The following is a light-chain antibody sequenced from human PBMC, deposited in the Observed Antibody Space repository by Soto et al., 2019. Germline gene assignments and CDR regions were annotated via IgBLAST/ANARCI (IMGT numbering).Light chain of an antibody. Sequence: EILLTQSPGTLSLSPGERATLSCRASQSVSSSYLAWYQQKPGQAPRLLIYGESSRATGIPDRFSGSGSGTDFTLTISRLEPEDFAVYYCQRHRTFGQGTKVDIK. CDR3: QRHRT. CDR1: QSVSSSY. V-gene: IGKV3-20*01. J-gene: IGKJ1*01. CDR2: GES.